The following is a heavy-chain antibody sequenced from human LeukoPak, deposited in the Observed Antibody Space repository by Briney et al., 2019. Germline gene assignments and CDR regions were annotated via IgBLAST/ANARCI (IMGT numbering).Heavy chain of an antibody. CDR3: ARSTIFGVVIIS. D-gene: IGHD3-3*01. J-gene: IGHJ4*02. V-gene: IGHV4-39*01. CDR1: GGSISSSSYY. Sequence: PSETLSLTCTVSGGSISSSSYYWGWIGQPPGKGLEWIGSIYYSGSTYYNPSLKSRVSISVDTSKNQFSLKLRSVTAADTAVYYCARSTIFGVVIISWGQGTLVTVSS. CDR2: IYYSGST.